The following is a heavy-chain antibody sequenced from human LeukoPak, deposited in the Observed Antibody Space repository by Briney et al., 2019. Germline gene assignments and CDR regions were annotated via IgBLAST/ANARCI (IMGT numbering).Heavy chain of an antibody. CDR1: GFTFSSYE. CDR2: ISSSGSTI. D-gene: IGHD3-22*01. Sequence: GGSLRLSCAASGFTFSSYEMNWVRQAPGKGLEWVSYISSSGSTIYYADSVKGRFTISRDNAKNSLYLQMNSLRVEDTAVYYCARDGRWINYYDGSSPVWGQGTLVTVSS. J-gene: IGHJ4*02. V-gene: IGHV3-48*03. CDR3: ARDGRWINYYDGSSPV.